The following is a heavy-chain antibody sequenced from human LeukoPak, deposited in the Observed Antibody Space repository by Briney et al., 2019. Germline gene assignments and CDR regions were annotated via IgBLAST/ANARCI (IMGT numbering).Heavy chain of an antibody. Sequence: GGSLRLSCAASGFTSSSYGMHWVRQAPGKGLEWVAVIWYDGSRKYYADSVKGRFTISRDDSKNTLYLQMNSLRAEDTAVYYCARDNDGSSHYPALDIWGQGTMVTVSS. CDR1: GFTSSSYG. V-gene: IGHV3-33*01. J-gene: IGHJ3*02. CDR3: ARDNDGSSHYPALDI. D-gene: IGHD3-22*01. CDR2: IWYDGSRK.